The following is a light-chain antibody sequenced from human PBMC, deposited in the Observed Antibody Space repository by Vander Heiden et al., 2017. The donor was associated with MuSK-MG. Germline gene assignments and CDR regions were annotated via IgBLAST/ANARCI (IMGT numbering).Light chain of an antibody. CDR3: QQRNNGDPPLT. J-gene: IGKJ5*01. CDR1: QSVSSY. CDR2: DTS. Sequence: EIVLSQSPASLSLSQGETATLSGRARQSVSSYLAWYQQKPGPAPRLLIYDTSDRATVIRARFSCSGCGTDFTLTISIIEPEDFAVYSCQQRNNGDPPLTFGPGTQVEIK. V-gene: IGKV3-11*01.